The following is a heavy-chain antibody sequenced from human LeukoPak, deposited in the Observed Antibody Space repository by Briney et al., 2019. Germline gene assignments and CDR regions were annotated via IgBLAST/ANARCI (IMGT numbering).Heavy chain of an antibody. CDR3: ASALEGPTGNWFDP. V-gene: IGHV4-59*01. Sequence: SETLSRTCTVSGGSISSYYWSWIRQPPGKGLEWIGYIYYSGSTNYNPSLKSRVTISVDTSKNQFSLKLSSVTAADTAVYYCASALEGPTGNWFDPWGQGTLVTVSS. CDR1: GGSISSYY. J-gene: IGHJ5*02. CDR2: IYYSGST. D-gene: IGHD3-9*01.